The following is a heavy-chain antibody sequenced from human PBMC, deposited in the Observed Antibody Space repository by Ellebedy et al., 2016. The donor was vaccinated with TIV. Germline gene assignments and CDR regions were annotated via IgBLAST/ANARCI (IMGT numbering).Heavy chain of an antibody. CDR3: AREGATYYDILTGYYRSAGDDEDYFDY. CDR2: IYHSGST. J-gene: IGHJ4*02. Sequence: MPSETLSLTCTVSGGSISSYYWSWIRQPPGKGLEWIGYIYHSGSTNSNPSLKNRVTIAVDTSQNQFYLKLNSVTAADTAVYYCAREGATYYDILTGYYRSAGDDEDYFDYWGQGTLVTVSS. CDR1: GGSISSYY. V-gene: IGHV4-4*08. D-gene: IGHD3-9*01.